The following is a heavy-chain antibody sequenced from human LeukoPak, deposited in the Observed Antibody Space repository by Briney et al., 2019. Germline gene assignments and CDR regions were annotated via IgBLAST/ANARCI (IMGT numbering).Heavy chain of an antibody. V-gene: IGHV3-30-3*01. CDR1: GFTFSSYV. J-gene: IGHJ4*02. D-gene: IGHD3-10*01. CDR2: ISYDGSNE. Sequence: PGQSLRLSCAASGFTFSSYVMHWVRQAPGKGLEWVAVISYDGSNEYYADSVKGRFTISRDNSKNTLYLQMNSLRAEDTALYYCAREGPSYGSGSYLDYWGQGTLVTVSS. CDR3: AREGPSYGSGSYLDY.